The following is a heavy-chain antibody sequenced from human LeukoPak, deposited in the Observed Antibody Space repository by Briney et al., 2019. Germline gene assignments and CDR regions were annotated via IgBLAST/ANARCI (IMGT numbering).Heavy chain of an antibody. Sequence: SETLSLTCTVSDVSISTARYFWAWIRQPPGKGLEWIGEINHSGSTNYNPSLKSRVTISVDTSKNQFSLKLSSVTAADTAVYYCARLAGTGRLRPTKYYFDYWGQGTLVTVSS. CDR3: ARLAGTGRLRPTKYYFDY. J-gene: IGHJ4*02. CDR2: INHSGST. V-gene: IGHV4-39*07. D-gene: IGHD6-25*01. CDR1: DVSISTARYF.